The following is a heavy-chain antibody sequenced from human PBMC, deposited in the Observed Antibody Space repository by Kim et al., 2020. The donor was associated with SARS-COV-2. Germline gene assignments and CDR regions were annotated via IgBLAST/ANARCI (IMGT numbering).Heavy chain of an antibody. CDR1: GFTLSRYS. V-gene: IGHV3-48*01. Sequence: GGSLRLSCVASGFTLSRYSMTWVRQAPGKGLEWISYISGSSFTKHYGDSVRGRFSISRDDAENSLYLQMNSLGVDDTAVYYCARASQYSGRSRNGFDIRG. CDR2: ISGSSFTK. CDR3: ARASQYSGRSRNGFDI. D-gene: IGHD1-26*01. J-gene: IGHJ3*02.